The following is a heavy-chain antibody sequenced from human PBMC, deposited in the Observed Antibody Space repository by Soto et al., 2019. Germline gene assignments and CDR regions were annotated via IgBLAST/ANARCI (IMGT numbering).Heavy chain of an antibody. V-gene: IGHV4-4*07. CDR1: GASISSFN. CDR2: LNIAGTI. CDR3: ARDRGEYTSSWFWYFSH. J-gene: IGHJ2*01. Sequence: PSETLSLTCSVSGASISSFNWNWVRQPAGKGLEWVGRLNIAGTINYNPSLKSRITMSMDTSKNQISLHLRSVTAADTAIYHCARDRGEYTSSWFWYFSHWGHGTLVTVSS. D-gene: IGHD6-13*01.